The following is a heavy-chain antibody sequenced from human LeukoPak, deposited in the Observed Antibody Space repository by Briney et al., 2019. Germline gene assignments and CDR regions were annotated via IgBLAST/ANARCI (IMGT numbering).Heavy chain of an antibody. V-gene: IGHV1-2*02. CDR1: GYTFTGHY. Sequence: ASVKVSCKASGYTFTGHYMHWVRQAPGQGLEWMGWINPNSGGTNYAQKFQGRVTMTRDTSISTAYMELSRLRSDDTAVYYCAVFPGIVGGTPLWNDAFDIWGQGTMVTVSS. CDR2: INPNSGGT. J-gene: IGHJ3*02. CDR3: AVFPGIVGGTPLWNDAFDI. D-gene: IGHD1-26*01.